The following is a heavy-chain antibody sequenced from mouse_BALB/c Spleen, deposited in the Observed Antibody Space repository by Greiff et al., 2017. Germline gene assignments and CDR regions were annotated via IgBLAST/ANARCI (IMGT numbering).Heavy chain of an antibody. V-gene: IGHV2-9-2*01. J-gene: IGHJ2*01. CDR1: GFSLTSYD. CDR2: IWTGGGT. Sequence: QVQLKQSGPGLVAPSQSLSITCTVSGFSLTSYDISWIRQPPGKGLEWLGVIWTGGGTNYNSAFMSRLSISKDNSKSQVFLKMNSLQTDDTAIYYCVHYDRGGIFDYWGQGTTLTVSS. D-gene: IGHD2-4*01. CDR3: VHYDRGGIFDY.